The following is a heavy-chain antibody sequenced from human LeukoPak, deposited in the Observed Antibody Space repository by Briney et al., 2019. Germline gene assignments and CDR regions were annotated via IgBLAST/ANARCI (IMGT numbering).Heavy chain of an antibody. CDR1: GFTFSGHW. CDR3: TRDRSRAEDD. D-gene: IGHD1-14*01. CDR2: INQGGSDK. J-gene: IGHJ4*02. V-gene: IGHV3-7*01. Sequence: PGGSLRLFCAASGFTFSGHWMSWVRQAPGKGLEWVANINQGGSDKYYVDSVKGRFTISRDNANNLLYLQMNCLRGEDTAVYYCTRDRSRAEDDWGQGTLVTVSS.